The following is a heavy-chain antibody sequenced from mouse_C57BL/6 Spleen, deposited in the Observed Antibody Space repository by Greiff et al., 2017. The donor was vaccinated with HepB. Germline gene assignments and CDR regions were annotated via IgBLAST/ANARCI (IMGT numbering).Heavy chain of an antibody. CDR2: ISGGGGNT. V-gene: IGHV5-9*01. J-gene: IGHJ1*03. CDR3: ARHPLNYYGSSHWYFDV. D-gene: IGHD1-1*01. Sequence: EVHLVESGGGLVKPGGSLKLSCAASGFTFSSYTMSWVRQTPEKRLEWVATISGGGGNTYYPDSVKGRFTISRDNAKNTLYLQMSSLRSEDTALYYCARHPLNYYGSSHWYFDVWGTGTTVTVSS. CDR1: GFTFSSYT.